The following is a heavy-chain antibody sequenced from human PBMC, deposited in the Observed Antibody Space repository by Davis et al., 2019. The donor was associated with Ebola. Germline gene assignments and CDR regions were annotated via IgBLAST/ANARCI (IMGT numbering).Heavy chain of an antibody. CDR1: GGSFSGYY. V-gene: IGHV4-34*01. CDR3: ARGPRFLEWLLLATDAFDI. CDR2: INHSGST. Sequence: MPSETLSLTCAVYGGSFSGYYWSWIRQPPGKGLEWIGEINHSGSTNYNPSLKSRVTISVDTSKNQFSLKLSSVTAADTAVYYCARGPRFLEWLLLATDAFDIWGQGTMVTVSS. J-gene: IGHJ3*02. D-gene: IGHD3-3*01.